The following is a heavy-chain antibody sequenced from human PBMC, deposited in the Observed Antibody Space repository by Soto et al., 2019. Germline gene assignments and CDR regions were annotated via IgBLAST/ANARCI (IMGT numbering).Heavy chain of an antibody. Sequence: GASVEVSCKASGYTFTSYYMHWVRQAPGQGLEWMGIINPSGGSTSYAQKFQGRVTMTRDTSTSTVYMELSSLRSEDTAVYYCARSSGWTNWFDPWGQGTLVTVSS. CDR1: GYTFTSYY. CDR3: ARSSGWTNWFDP. D-gene: IGHD6-19*01. CDR2: INPSGGST. V-gene: IGHV1-46*01. J-gene: IGHJ5*02.